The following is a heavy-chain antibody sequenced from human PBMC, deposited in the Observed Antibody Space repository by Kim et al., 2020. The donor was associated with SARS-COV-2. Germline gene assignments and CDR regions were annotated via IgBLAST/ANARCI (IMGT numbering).Heavy chain of an antibody. D-gene: IGHD5-18*01. Sequence: TSYADSVKGRFTTARDNAKNTLYLQLNSLRAEDTAVYYCAGYSYGSPLGNWGQGTLVTVSS. CDR3: AGYSYGSPLGN. J-gene: IGHJ4*02. CDR2: T. V-gene: IGHV3-74*01.